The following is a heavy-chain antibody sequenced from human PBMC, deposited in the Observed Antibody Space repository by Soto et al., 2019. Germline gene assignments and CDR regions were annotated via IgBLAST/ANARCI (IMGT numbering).Heavy chain of an antibody. Sequence: GASVKFSCNTSAYTFTSYDINCVRQATGHGREWMGWMNPNSGNAGYAQKFQGRGTMTRNTSISTAYMELSSLRSEDTAVYYCARVSWLWRGYYYYGMDVWGQGTTVTVSS. J-gene: IGHJ6*02. CDR1: AYTFTSYD. CDR3: ARVSWLWRGYYYYGMDV. CDR2: MNPNSGNA. V-gene: IGHV1-8*01. D-gene: IGHD2-21*01.